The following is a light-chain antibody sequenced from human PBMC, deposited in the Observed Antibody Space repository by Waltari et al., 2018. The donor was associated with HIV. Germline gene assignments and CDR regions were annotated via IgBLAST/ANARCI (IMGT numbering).Light chain of an antibody. Sequence: SYVLTQPPSVSVAPGKTARITCGGNNIGSKSVHWYQQKPGQAPVLVIYDYSDRPSGIAERFSGSNSGNTATLTISRVEAGDEADYYCQVWDTNSHHPGVFGGGTKLTVL. J-gene: IGLJ3*02. CDR2: DYS. CDR1: NIGSKS. V-gene: IGLV3-21*04. CDR3: QVWDTNSHHPGV.